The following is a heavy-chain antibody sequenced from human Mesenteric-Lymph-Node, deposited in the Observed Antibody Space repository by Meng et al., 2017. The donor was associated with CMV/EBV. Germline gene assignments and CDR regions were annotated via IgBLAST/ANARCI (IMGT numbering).Heavy chain of an antibody. Sequence: GESLKISCAASGFTFSSYAIHWVRQAPGKGLEWVAVISYDGSNKYYADSVKGRFTISRDTSKNTQYLQMNSLRPEDTAIYYCARDRSGVGWEGIDYWGQGTLVTVSS. V-gene: IGHV3-30*04. CDR1: GFTFSSYA. CDR3: ARDRSGVGWEGIDY. CDR2: ISYDGSNK. J-gene: IGHJ4*02. D-gene: IGHD1-26*01.